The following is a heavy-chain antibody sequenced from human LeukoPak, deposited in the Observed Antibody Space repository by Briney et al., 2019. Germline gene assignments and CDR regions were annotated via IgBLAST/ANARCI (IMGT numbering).Heavy chain of an antibody. CDR1: GGSISSYY. CDR3: ASLVYSGSYHYYYYYMDV. D-gene: IGHD1-26*01. J-gene: IGHJ6*03. Sequence: SETLSLTCTVSGGSISSYYWSWIRQPAGKGLEWIGRIYTSGSTNYNPSLKSRVTMSVDTSKNQFSLKLSSVTAADTAVYYCASLVYSGSYHYYYYYMDVWGKGTTVTVSS. CDR2: IYTSGST. V-gene: IGHV4-4*07.